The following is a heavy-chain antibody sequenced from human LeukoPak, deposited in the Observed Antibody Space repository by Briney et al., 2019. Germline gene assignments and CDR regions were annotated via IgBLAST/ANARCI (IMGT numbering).Heavy chain of an antibody. Sequence: PSETLSLTCTVPGGSIGTYYWSWVRQSPGTGLEWIGYIYVTGTRYNPYLQSRVTISVDRSRNQFFLKMTSVTAADTAVYYCARHIGGGIEDMDVWGRGTKVTVSS. D-gene: IGHD3-16*02. CDR2: IYVTGT. J-gene: IGHJ6*03. CDR1: GGSIGTYY. V-gene: IGHV4-59*08. CDR3: ARHIGGGIEDMDV.